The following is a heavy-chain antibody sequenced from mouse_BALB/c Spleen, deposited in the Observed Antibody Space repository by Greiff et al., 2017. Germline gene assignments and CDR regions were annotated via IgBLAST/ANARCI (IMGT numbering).Heavy chain of an antibody. CDR1: GYTFTSYW. V-gene: IGHV1-69*02. Sequence: QVQLKQPGAELVRPGASVKLSCKASGYTFTSYWINWVKQRPGQGLEWIGNIYPSDSYTNYNQKFKDKATLTVDKSSSTAYMQLSSPTSEDSAVYYCTIYYGNYWYFDVWGAGTTVTVSS. D-gene: IGHD2-1*01. CDR2: IYPSDSYT. J-gene: IGHJ1*01. CDR3: TIYYGNYWYFDV.